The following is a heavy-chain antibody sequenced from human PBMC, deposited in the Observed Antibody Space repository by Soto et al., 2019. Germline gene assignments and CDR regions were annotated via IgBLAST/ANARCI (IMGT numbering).Heavy chain of an antibody. J-gene: IGHJ3*02. CDR1: GFTFSSYG. D-gene: IGHD6-19*01. CDR2: IWYDGSNK. V-gene: IGHV3-33*01. CDR3: ARQDSSGWYMGAFDI. Sequence: PGGSLRLSCAASGFTFSSYGMHWVRQAPGKGLEWVAVIWYDGSNKYYADSVKGRFTISRGNSKNTLYLQMNSLRAEDTAVYYCARQDSSGWYMGAFDIWGQGTMVTVSS.